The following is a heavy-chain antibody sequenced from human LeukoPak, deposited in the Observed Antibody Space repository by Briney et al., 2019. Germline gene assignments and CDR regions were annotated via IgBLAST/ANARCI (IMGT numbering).Heavy chain of an antibody. CDR1: GGSISSYY. CDR2: LYYSGST. V-gene: IGHV4-59*01. CDR3: ARVMRSSSWYGDDAFDI. D-gene: IGHD6-13*01. Sequence: SETLSLTCTVPGGSISSYYWSWIRQPPGKGLEWIGYLYYSGSTNYNPSLKSRVTISVDTSKNQFSLKLSSVTAADTAVYYCARVMRSSSWYGDDAFDIWGQGTMVTVSS. J-gene: IGHJ3*02.